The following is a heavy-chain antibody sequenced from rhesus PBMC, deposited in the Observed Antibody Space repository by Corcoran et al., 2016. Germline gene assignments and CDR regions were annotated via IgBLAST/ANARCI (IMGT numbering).Heavy chain of an antibody. CDR2: INGNSGST. CDR3: ARVDNIRGH. V-gene: IGHV4-80*01. D-gene: IGHD2-15*01. Sequence: QVQLQESGPGLVKPSETLSPPAILSGASISRNCGPWIRRPPGKGLEGIGEINGNSGSTNYNHSLKSRVTVSKDAYKTRFSLKLSSVNAADTAVYYGARVDNIRGHWGQGVLVTVSS. J-gene: IGHJ4*01. CDR1: GASISRNC.